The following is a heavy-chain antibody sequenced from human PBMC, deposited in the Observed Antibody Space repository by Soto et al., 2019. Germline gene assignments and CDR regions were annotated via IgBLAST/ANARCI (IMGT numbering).Heavy chain of an antibody. CDR1: GGTFNTFA. J-gene: IGHJ4*02. Sequence: QVQLVQSGAEVKKPGSSVKVSCMASGGTFNTFAISWVRQAPGQGLECMGGIIPMFGTAHYAQKFQGRVKITADESTRTVYMDLSSLRYEETAVYYCARFSPPRGYYAYWGQGTLVTVSS. V-gene: IGHV1-69*01. CDR3: ARFSPPRGYYAY. CDR2: IIPMFGTA. D-gene: IGHD3-22*01.